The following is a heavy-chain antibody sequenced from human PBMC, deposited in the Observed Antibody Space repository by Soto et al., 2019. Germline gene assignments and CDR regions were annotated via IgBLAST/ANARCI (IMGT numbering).Heavy chain of an antibody. D-gene: IGHD2-8*01. Sequence: ASVKVSCKASGFTFSNYGLNWVRQAPGQGLEWMGWVSANNCHTNYAQNLQGRVSMTTDTSTSTAYMELRGLAFDDTAVYYCARDIESVTAKHFFYYYAMDVWGQGTTVTV. CDR1: GFTFSNYG. J-gene: IGHJ6*02. CDR3: ARDIESVTAKHFFYYYAMDV. CDR2: VSANNCHT. V-gene: IGHV1-18*01.